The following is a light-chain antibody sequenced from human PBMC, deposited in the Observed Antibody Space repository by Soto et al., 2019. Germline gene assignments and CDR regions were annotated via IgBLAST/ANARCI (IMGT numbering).Light chain of an antibody. CDR2: GAS. CDR3: QQLNNFPRT. J-gene: IGKJ1*01. CDR1: QGISSY. V-gene: IGKV1-9*01. Sequence: DIQVTQSPSFLSASVGDRVTITCRASQGISSYLAWYQQRPGKAPKLLMYGASTLQSVVPSRFSGSASGTTFTLTINNLQPEDFATYYCQQLNNFPRTFGQGTKGE.